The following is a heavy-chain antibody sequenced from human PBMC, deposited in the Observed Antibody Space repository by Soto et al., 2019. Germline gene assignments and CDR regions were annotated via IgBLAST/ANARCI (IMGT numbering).Heavy chain of an antibody. J-gene: IGHJ6*03. CDR2: IGSKANSCAT. D-gene: IGHD3-10*01. CDR1: GFTFSGSA. CDR3: TRHTTITMVRGLTGYYYYYMDV. V-gene: IGHV3-73*01. Sequence: GGSLRLCCAASGFTFSGSAMHWVRQASGKGLEWVGRIGSKANSCATAYAASVKGRFTISRDDSKNTAYLQMNSLKTEDTAVYYCTRHTTITMVRGLTGYYYYYMDVWGKGTTVTVSS.